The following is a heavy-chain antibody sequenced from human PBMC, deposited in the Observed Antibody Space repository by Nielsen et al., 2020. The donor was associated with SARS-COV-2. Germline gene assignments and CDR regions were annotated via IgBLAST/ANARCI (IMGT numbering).Heavy chain of an antibody. Sequence: GGSLRLSCEASGFPFSSYGMHWVRQAPGKGLEWVSVIWYDGSNKNYAESVKGRFTISRDNSKNTLYLQMNSLRVGDTAVYYCGRDWGVDPFHYGMAVWGQGTTVTVSS. D-gene: IGHD3-16*01. CDR3: GRDWGVDPFHYGMAV. J-gene: IGHJ6*02. CDR2: IWYDGSNK. V-gene: IGHV3-33*01. CDR1: GFPFSSYG.